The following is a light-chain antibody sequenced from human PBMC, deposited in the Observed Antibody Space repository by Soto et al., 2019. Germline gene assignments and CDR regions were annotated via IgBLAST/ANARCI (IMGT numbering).Light chain of an antibody. CDR1: QSVSSSY. J-gene: IGKJ2*01. CDR3: QQYGTSPSYT. Sequence: EIVLTQSPGTLSLSPGERATLSCRASQSVSSSYLAWYQQKPGQAPRLLIYDASSRATGIPDRFSGSGSGTDFTLTISRLEPEDFAVYYCQQYGTSPSYTFGQGTKLDI. CDR2: DAS. V-gene: IGKV3-20*01.